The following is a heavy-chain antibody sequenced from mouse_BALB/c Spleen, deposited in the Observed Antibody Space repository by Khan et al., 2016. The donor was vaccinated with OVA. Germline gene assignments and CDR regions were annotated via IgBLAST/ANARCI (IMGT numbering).Heavy chain of an antibody. Sequence: VKLLESGAELAKPGASVKMSCKASGYTFTSYWMHWIKQRPGQGLEWIGYINPTSGYTDYNQKFKDKATLTADKSSSTAYMQLNSLTSDDSAVYYCARDRIDYWGQGTTLTVSS. CDR3: ARDRIDY. CDR2: INPTSGYT. CDR1: GYTFTSYW. J-gene: IGHJ2*01. V-gene: IGHV1-7*01.